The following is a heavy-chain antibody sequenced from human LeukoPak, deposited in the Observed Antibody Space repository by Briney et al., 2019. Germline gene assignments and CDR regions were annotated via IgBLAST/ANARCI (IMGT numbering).Heavy chain of an antibody. CDR3: AREIKDVTAAHFDY. Sequence: PGGSLRLSYAASGFTFSIYEMNWVRQAPGKGLEWVSYISTGGSTIYYADSVKGRFTISRDNAKNSLYLQMNSLRAEDTAVYYCAREIKDVTAAHFDYWGQGTLVTVSS. J-gene: IGHJ4*02. D-gene: IGHD2-21*02. CDR1: GFTFSIYE. CDR2: ISTGGSTI. V-gene: IGHV3-48*03.